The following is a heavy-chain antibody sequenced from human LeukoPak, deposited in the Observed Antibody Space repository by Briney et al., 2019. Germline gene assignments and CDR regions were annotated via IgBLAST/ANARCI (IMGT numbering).Heavy chain of an antibody. V-gene: IGHV4-4*07. J-gene: IGHJ4*02. Sequence: SETLSLTCTVSGGSISSYYWSWIRQPAGKGLEWIGRIYTGGSTNYNPSLKSRVTMSVDTSKNQFSLKLSSVTAADTAVYYCASWSVTEGVDYWGQGTLVTVSS. CDR1: GGSISSYY. CDR3: ASWSVTEGVDY. D-gene: IGHD3-3*01. CDR2: IYTGGST.